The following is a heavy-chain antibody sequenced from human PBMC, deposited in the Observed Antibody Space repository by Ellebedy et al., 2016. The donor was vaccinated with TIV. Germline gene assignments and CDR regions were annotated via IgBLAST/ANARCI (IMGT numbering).Heavy chain of an antibody. Sequence: PSETLSLTCTVSGGSISRSSYYWGWIRQPPGKGLEWIGNIYYSGNTDYNPSLKSRVTITVDTSQNQFSLKLRSVTAADTAVYYCARNPPTYNWVDSWGQGTLVTVSS. J-gene: IGHJ5*01. V-gene: IGHV4-39*01. CDR3: ARNPPTYNWVDS. CDR2: IYYSGNT. CDR1: GGSISRSSYY.